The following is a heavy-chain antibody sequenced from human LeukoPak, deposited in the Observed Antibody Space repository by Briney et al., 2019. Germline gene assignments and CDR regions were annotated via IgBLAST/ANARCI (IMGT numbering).Heavy chain of an antibody. Sequence: SETLSLTCTVSGGSISSYYWSWIRQPPGKGLEWIGYIYYSGSTNYNPSLKSRVTISVDTSKNQFSLKLSSVTAADTAVYYCARHPHYYDSSGYPDNWFDPWGQGTLVTVSS. D-gene: IGHD3-22*01. CDR2: IYYSGST. J-gene: IGHJ5*02. V-gene: IGHV4-59*01. CDR3: ARHPHYYDSSGYPDNWFDP. CDR1: GGSISSYY.